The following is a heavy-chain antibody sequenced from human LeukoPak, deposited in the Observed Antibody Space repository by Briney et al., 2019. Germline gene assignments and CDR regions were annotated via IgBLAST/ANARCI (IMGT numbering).Heavy chain of an antibody. J-gene: IGHJ4*02. CDR3: AKGDAVITYYFDY. CDR2: ISYDGSNK. Sequence: GGSLRLPCAASGFTFSSYGMRWVRQAPGKGLEWVAVISYDGSNKYYADSVKGRFTISRDNSKNTLYLQMNILRAEDTAVYYCAKGDAVITYYFDYWGQGTLVTVSS. V-gene: IGHV3-30*18. D-gene: IGHD3-22*01. CDR1: GFTFSSYG.